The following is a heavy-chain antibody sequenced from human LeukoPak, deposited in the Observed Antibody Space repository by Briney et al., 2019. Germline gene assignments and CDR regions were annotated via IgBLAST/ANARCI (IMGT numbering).Heavy chain of an antibody. CDR3: TTDRTLYYYDPTI. CDR1: GFTFSNAW. V-gene: IGHV3-15*01. Sequence: PGGSLRLSCAASGFTFSNAWMSWVRQAPGKGLEWVGRIKSKTDGGTTDYAAPVKGRFTISRDDSKNTLYLQMNSLKTEDTAVYYCTTDRTLYYYDPTIWGQGTMVTVSS. D-gene: IGHD3-22*01. CDR2: IKSKTDGGTT. J-gene: IGHJ3*02.